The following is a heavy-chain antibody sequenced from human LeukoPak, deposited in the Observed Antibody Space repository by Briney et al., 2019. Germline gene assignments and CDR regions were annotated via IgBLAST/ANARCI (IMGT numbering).Heavy chain of an antibody. J-gene: IGHJ4*02. D-gene: IGHD4-17*01. CDR1: GFTFSNAW. V-gene: IGHV3-15*01. CDR3: TTGAYYGDYAEFDY. CDR2: IKSKTDGGTT. Sequence: GGSLRLSCAASGFTFSNAWMSWVRQAPGKGLEWVGRIKSKTDGGTTDYAAPVKGRFTISRDDSKNTLYLQMNSLKTEDTAVYYCTTGAYYGDYAEFDYWGQGKLVTVSS.